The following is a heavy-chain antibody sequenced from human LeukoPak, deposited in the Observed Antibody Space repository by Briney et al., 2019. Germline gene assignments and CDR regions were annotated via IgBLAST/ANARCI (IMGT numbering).Heavy chain of an antibody. CDR1: GFTLNGYY. J-gene: IGHJ4*02. D-gene: IGHD6-19*01. Sequence: GGSLRLSCAASGFTLNGYYMSWIRQAPGKGLEWVSDIGSSDNRISYADSVKGRFTISRDIAKNSLYLQVNSLRAEDTAVYYCAREIVAGTFDSWGQGTLVTVSS. CDR2: IGSSDNRI. CDR3: AREIVAGTFDS. V-gene: IGHV3-11*01.